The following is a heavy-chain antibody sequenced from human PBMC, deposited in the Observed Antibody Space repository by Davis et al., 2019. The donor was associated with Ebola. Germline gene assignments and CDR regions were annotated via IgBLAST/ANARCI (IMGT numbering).Heavy chain of an antibody. D-gene: IGHD3-16*01. CDR1: GYTFTSYG. CDR2: ISAYNGNT. V-gene: IGHV1-18*01. CDR3: ARFTYYVYKWGSPEY. Sequence: ASVKVSCKASGYTFTSYGISWVRQAPGQGLEWMGWISAYNGNTNYAQKLQGRVTMTTDTSTSTAYMELRSLRSDDTPVYYCARFTYYVYKWGSPEYWGQGTLVTVSS. J-gene: IGHJ4*02.